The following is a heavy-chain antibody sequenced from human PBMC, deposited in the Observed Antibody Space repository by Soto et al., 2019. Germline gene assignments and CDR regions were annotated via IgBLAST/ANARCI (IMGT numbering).Heavy chain of an antibody. CDR2: IYYSGST. J-gene: IGHJ4*02. CDR3: ARQRTSVVTQAYFDV. V-gene: IGHV4-39*01. D-gene: IGHD2-21*02. CDR1: GDSISSRSYD. Sequence: PSESLSLTCTVTGDSISSRSYDWGWIRQPPGKGLEWIGSIYYSGSTYNNPSLRSRVSMSIDTSKDQFSLKLKSVTAADTALYFCARQRTSVVTQAYFDVWGTGSLVTAS.